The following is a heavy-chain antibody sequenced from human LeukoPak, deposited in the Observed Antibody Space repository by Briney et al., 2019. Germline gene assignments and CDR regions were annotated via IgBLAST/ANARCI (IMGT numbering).Heavy chain of an antibody. CDR2: IAPNSGDT. CDR1: GYTFTDYY. CDR3: ARLYDSSGYRAFDI. J-gene: IGHJ3*02. D-gene: IGHD3-22*01. Sequence: ASVKVSCKASGYTFTDYYIHWVRQAPGQGLEWMGWIAPNSGDTNYAQRFQDRVTMTRDTSISTAYLQWSSLKASDTAMYYCARLYDSSGYRAFDIWGQGTMVTVSS. V-gene: IGHV1-2*02.